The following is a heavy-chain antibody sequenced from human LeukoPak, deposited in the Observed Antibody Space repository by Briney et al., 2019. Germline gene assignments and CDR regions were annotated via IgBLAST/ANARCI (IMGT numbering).Heavy chain of an antibody. J-gene: IGHJ6*02. CDR1: GFTFDDYA. D-gene: IGHD2-15*01. V-gene: IGHV3-9*01. CDR2: ISWNSGSI. CDR3: AKDVGGGYYYGMDV. Sequence: GRSLRLSCAASGFTFDDYAMHWVRQAPGKGLEWVSGISWNSGSIGYADSVKGRFTISRDNAKNSLYLQMNSLRAGDTALYYCAKDVGGGYYYGMDVWGQGTTVTVSS.